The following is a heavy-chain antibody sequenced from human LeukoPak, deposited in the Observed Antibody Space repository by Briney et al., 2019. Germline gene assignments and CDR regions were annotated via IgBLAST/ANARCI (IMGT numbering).Heavy chain of an antibody. CDR3: ARASMPMGAGGSEDAFDI. V-gene: IGHV1-2*02. CDR2: INPNSGGT. Sequence: GASVKVSCKASGYTFTGYYMHWVRQAPGQGLEWMGWINPNSGGTNYAQKFQGRVTMTRDTSISTAYMELSRLRSDDTAVYYCARASMPMGAGGSEDAFDIWGQGTLVTVSS. CDR1: GYTFTGYY. J-gene: IGHJ3*02. D-gene: IGHD1-26*01.